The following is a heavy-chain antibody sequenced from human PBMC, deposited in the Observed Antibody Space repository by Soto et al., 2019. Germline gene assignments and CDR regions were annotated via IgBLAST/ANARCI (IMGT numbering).Heavy chain of an antibody. CDR2: VYYSGST. J-gene: IGHJ4*02. CDR3: AREGNSDATGYANFEA. Sequence: PSETLSLTCSFSGGSMTGSYWNCIRHPPGKTLEWIGYVYYSGSTSYNRSLMSRVTISVDTSKNQFSLNLRSVNSADTALYYCAREGNSDATGYANFEAWGQGILVNVS. D-gene: IGHD2-2*01. V-gene: IGHV4-59*01. CDR1: GGSMTGSY.